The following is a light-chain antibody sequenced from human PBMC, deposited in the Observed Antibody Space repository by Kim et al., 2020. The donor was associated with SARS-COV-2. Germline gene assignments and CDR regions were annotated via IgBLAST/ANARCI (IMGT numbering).Light chain of an antibody. CDR1: SGSIASNY. J-gene: IGLJ2*01. V-gene: IGLV6-57*03. Sequence: KTVTISGTRSSGSIASNYVQWYQLRPGSAPPTVIYEDNQRPSGVPDRFSGSIDSSSNSASLTISGLKTEDEADYYCQSYDSSNPVVFGGGTKLTVL. CDR2: EDN. CDR3: QSYDSSNPVV.